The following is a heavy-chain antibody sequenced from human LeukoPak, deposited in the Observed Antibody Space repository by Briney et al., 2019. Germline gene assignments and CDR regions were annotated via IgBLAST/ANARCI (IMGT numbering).Heavy chain of an antibody. J-gene: IGHJ5*02. V-gene: IGHV1-69*04. D-gene: IGHD3-3*01. CDR1: GGTFSSYA. CDR2: IIPILGIA. CDR3: ARDEGYYDFWSGYSGNWFDP. Sequence: ASVKVSCKASGGTFSSYAISWVRQAPGQGLEWMGRIIPILGIANYAQKFQGRVTITADKSTSTAYMELSSLRSEDTAVYYCARDEGYYDFWSGYSGNWFDPWGQGTLVTVSS.